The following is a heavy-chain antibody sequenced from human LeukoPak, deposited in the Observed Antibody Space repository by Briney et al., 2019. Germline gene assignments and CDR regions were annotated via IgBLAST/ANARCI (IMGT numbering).Heavy chain of an antibody. V-gene: IGHV3-11*01. D-gene: IGHD5-18*01. Sequence: GGSLRLSCAASGFTFSDYYMSWIRQAPGKGLEWVSYISSSGSTIYYADSVKGRFTISRDNAKNTLYLQKNSLRAEDTAVYYWARGGTATRIPFDFWGQGTLVTVSS. CDR3: ARGGTATRIPFDF. CDR2: ISSSGSTI. J-gene: IGHJ4*02. CDR1: GFTFSDYY.